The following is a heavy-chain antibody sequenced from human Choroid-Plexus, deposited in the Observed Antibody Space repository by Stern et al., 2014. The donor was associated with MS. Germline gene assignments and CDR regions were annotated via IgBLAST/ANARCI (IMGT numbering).Heavy chain of an antibody. CDR1: GFTFSNFG. CDR3: AKDRQWSTYFFDY. J-gene: IGHJ4*02. Sequence: VQLLESGGGVAQPGRPLILSCAASGFTFSNFGMHWVRQAPGKGLEWVALISYDGSDKYYADSVKGRFTIFRDNSKNTLYMDRNSLRAEDTAVYYCAKDRQWSTYFFDYWGQGSLVTVSS. V-gene: IGHV3-30*18. CDR2: ISYDGSDK. D-gene: IGHD2-15*01.